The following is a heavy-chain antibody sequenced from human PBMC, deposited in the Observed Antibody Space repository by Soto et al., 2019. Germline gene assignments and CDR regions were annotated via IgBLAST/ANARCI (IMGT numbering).Heavy chain of an antibody. D-gene: IGHD3-10*01. CDR1: GGTFSSYA. J-gene: IGHJ6*02. CDR2: IIPIFGTA. V-gene: IGHV1-69*13. CDR3: ASPSMVRGVIITPEGYYYYGMDV. Sequence: GASVKVSCKASGGTFSSYAISWVRQAPGQGLEWMGGIIPIFGTANYAQKFQGRVTITADESTSTAYMELSSLRSEDTAVYYCASPSMVRGVIITPEGYYYYGMDVWGQGTTVTVS.